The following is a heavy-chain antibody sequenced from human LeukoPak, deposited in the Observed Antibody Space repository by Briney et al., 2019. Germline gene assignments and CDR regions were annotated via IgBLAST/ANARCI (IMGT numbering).Heavy chain of an antibody. CDR1: GFTFDDYG. D-gene: IGHD3-22*01. CDR3: ARRLYYYDSRGYQYYFDY. Sequence: GGSLRLSCAASGFTFDDYGMGWVRQAPGKGLEWVSGINWNGGSTGYADSVKGRFTISRDNAKNSLFLQMNSLRAEDTALYYCARRLYYYDSRGYQYYFDYWGQGTLVTVSS. V-gene: IGHV3-20*04. CDR2: INWNGGST. J-gene: IGHJ4*02.